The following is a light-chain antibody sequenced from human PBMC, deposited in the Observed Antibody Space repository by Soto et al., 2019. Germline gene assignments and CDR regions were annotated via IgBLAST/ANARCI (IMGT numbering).Light chain of an antibody. CDR3: QQSGSSFYT. CDR1: QSVSSAY. V-gene: IGKV3-20*01. J-gene: IGKJ2*01. Sequence: EIVLTQSPGTLSLSPGERATLSCRASQSVSSAYLAWYQQIPGQAPRLLIYGASSRATGIPVRFSGSGSGTHFTLTISGLEPEDFAVYYCQQSGSSFYTFGQGTKLEIK. CDR2: GAS.